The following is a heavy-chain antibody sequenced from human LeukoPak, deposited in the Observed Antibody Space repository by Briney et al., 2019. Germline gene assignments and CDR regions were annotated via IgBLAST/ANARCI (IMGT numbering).Heavy chain of an antibody. V-gene: IGHV3-7*01. CDR1: GFTFNDYY. Sequence: GGSLRLSCAASGFTFNDYYMSWVRQAPGKGLEWVANIKEDGSDKDYVDSVKGRFTISRDNAKKSLYLQMKSLRAEDTAVYCCARNYDMETSGQGKPVTVSS. CDR2: IKEDGSDK. J-gene: IGHJ6*02. CDR3: ARNYDMET.